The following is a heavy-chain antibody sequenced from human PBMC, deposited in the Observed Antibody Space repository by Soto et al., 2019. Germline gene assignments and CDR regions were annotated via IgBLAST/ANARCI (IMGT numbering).Heavy chain of an antibody. J-gene: IGHJ4*02. Sequence: SETLSLTCTVSGGSISSSSYYWGWIRQPPGKGLEWIGSIYYSGSTYYNPSLKSRVTISVDTSKNQFSLKLSSVTAADTAVYYCARADTAMADFDEWGQGTLVTVSS. CDR1: GGSISSSSYY. V-gene: IGHV4-39*01. CDR2: IYYSGST. CDR3: ARADTAMADFDE. D-gene: IGHD5-18*01.